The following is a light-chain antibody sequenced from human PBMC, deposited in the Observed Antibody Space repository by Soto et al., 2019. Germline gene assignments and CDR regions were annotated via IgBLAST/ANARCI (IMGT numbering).Light chain of an antibody. CDR1: SSDVGGYNY. CDR3: SSFTTSNTPHFV. CDR2: EVS. Sequence: QSALTQPASVSGSPGQSITISCTGTSSDVGGYNYVSWFQQHPGRAPKLLIYEVSNRPSGVSNRFSGSKSGTTASLSISGLQADDEADYYCSSFTTSNTPHFVFGTGTKLTVL. V-gene: IGLV2-14*01. J-gene: IGLJ1*01.